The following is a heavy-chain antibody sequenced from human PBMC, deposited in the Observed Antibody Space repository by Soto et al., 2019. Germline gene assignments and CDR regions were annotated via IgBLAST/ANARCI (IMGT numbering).Heavy chain of an antibody. V-gene: IGHV1-69*05. CDR2: IIPIFGTT. J-gene: IGHJ4*02. CDR3: ARAIAGGYGHTALDY. CDR1: GGTFSSYA. D-gene: IGHD5-18*01. Sequence: GASVKVSCKASGGTFSSYAISWVRQAPGQGLEWMGGIIPIFGTTNYAQKVQGRVTMTTDTSTSTAYMDLRGLRGDDTAVYYCARAIAGGYGHTALDYWGQGTLVTV.